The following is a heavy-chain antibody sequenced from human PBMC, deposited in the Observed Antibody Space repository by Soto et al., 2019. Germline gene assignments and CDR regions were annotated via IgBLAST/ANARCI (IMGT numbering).Heavy chain of an antibody. CDR2: ISYDGNNK. CDR1: GFTFSAYG. J-gene: IGHJ4*02. D-gene: IGHD3-9*01. V-gene: IGHV3-30*18. Sequence: SLRLSCAASGFTFSAYGMHWVRQAPGKGLEWVAVISYDGNNKYYADSVQGRFTISRDNSKNTLYLQMNSLRAEDTAVYYCAKVDILTGYMGPGYWGQGTLVTVSS. CDR3: AKVDILTGYMGPGY.